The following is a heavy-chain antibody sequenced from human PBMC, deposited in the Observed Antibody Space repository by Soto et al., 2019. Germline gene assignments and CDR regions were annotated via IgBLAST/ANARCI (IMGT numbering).Heavy chain of an antibody. J-gene: IGHJ2*01. V-gene: IGHV3-21*01. CDR1: GFTFSSYS. D-gene: IGHD3-10*01. Sequence: EVQLVESGGGLVKPGGSLRLSCAASGFTFSSYSMNWVRQAPGKGLEWVSSISSSRGYIYYADSVRGRFTISRDDAKNSLYLQMNSLRAEDTAVYYCARDPSMVRGENWYFDLWGRGTLVTVSS. CDR3: ARDPSMVRGENWYFDL. CDR2: ISSSRGYI.